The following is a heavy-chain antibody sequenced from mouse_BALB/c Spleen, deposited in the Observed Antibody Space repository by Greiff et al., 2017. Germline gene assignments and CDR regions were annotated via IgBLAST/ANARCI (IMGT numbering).Heavy chain of an antibody. CDR2: IYPGSGST. D-gene: IGHD2-3*01. Sequence: QVQLKESGPELVKPGASVKMSCKASGYTFTDYVISWVKQRTGQGLEWIGEIYPGSGSTYYNEKFKGKATLTADKSSNTAYMQLSSLTSEDSAVYFCARDDGYYLFAYWGQGTLVTVSA. CDR3: ARDDGYYLFAY. V-gene: IGHV1-77*01. CDR1: GYTFTDYV. J-gene: IGHJ3*01.